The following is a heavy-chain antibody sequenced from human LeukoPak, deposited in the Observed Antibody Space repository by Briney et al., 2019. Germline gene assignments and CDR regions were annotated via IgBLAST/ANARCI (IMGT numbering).Heavy chain of an antibody. J-gene: IGHJ6*03. CDR2: ISSSGSII. V-gene: IGHV3-11*01. Sequence: GGSLILSCAASGFTFSDYYMSWIRRAPGKGLERVSYISSSGSIIYYADSVKGRFTMSRDNDKNTLYLQMNSLRAEDTAVYYCVAAGNYYYYMDVWGKGTTVTVSS. CDR3: VAAGNYYYYMDV. D-gene: IGHD6-25*01. CDR1: GFTFSDYY.